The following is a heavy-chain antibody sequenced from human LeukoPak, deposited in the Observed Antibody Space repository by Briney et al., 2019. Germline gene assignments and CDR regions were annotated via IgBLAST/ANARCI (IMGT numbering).Heavy chain of an antibody. CDR1: GGSFSGYY. CDR2: INHSGST. CDR3: ARGYYDFWSGYANWFDP. V-gene: IGHV4-34*01. Sequence: SETLSLTCAVYGGSFSGYYWSWIRQPPGKGLEWIGEINHSGSTNYNPSLKSRVTISVDTSKNQFSPKLSSVTAADTAVYYCARGYYDFWSGYANWFDPWGQGTLVTVSS. J-gene: IGHJ5*02. D-gene: IGHD3-3*01.